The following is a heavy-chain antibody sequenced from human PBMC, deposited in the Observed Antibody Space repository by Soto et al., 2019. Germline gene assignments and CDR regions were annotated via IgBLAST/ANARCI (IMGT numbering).Heavy chain of an antibody. Sequence: GGSLRLSCSASGFTFSSYAMSWVRQAPGKGLEWVSSISGSGGTTYYADSVKGRFTISRDKSTNTLYMEMNSLRAEDTAIYYSAKDRGAIRGAFDSWGQGTLVTVSS. D-gene: IGHD3-10*01. CDR3: AKDRGAIRGAFDS. V-gene: IGHV3-23*01. CDR2: ISGSGGTT. J-gene: IGHJ4*02. CDR1: GFTFSSYA.